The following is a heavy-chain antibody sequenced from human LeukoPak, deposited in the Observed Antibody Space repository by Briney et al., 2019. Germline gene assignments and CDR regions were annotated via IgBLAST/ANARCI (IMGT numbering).Heavy chain of an antibody. CDR2: IHHSGSN. Sequence: VKPSETLSLTCSISGVSISSYYWYWIRQPPGKGLEWIGFIHHSGSNNYNPSLESRVTISIDTSKNQFSLKLNTVTAADTAVYYCASLGYSSGWDVDYWGQGALVTVSS. D-gene: IGHD6-19*01. CDR1: GVSISSYY. CDR3: ASLGYSSGWDVDY. J-gene: IGHJ4*02. V-gene: IGHV4-59*08.